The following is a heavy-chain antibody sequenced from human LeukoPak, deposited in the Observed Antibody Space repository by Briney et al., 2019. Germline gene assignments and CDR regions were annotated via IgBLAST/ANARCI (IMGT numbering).Heavy chain of an antibody. V-gene: IGHV5-51*01. CDR2: IYPGDSDT. D-gene: IGHD4-17*01. CDR3: ARTVTSLSQPFDY. J-gene: IGHJ4*02. Sequence: GESLKISCKGSGYSFTSYWIGWVRQMPGKGLEWMGIIYPGDSDTRYSPSFQGQVTFSADKSISTAYLQWSSLKASDTAMYYCARTVTSLSQPFDYWGQGTLVTVSS. CDR1: GYSFTSYW.